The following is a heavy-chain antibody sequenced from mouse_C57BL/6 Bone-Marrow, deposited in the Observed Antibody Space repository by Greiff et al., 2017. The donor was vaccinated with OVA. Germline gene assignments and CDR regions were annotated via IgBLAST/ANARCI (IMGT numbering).Heavy chain of an antibody. CDR1: GFTFSSYG. D-gene: IGHD2-4*01. V-gene: IGHV5-6*02. Sequence: EVMVVESGGDLVKPGGSLKLSCAASGFTFSSYGMSWVRQTPDKRLEWVATISSGSSYTYYPDSVKGRFTISRDKAKNTLYLQMSSLKSEDTAVYYCAGEDYDAVDYWGQGTTLTVSS. CDR2: ISSGSSYT. J-gene: IGHJ2*01. CDR3: AGEDYDAVDY.